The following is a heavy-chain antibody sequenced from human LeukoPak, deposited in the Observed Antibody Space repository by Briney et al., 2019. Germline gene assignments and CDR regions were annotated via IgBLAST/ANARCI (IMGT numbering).Heavy chain of an antibody. D-gene: IGHD3-3*01. Sequence: SETLSPTCTVSGGSISSSSYYWGWIRQPPGKGLEWIGSLYYSGSTYYNPSLKSRVTISVDTSKNQFSLKLSSVTAADTAVYYCASQLRFLEWLKDYMDVWGKGTTVTVSS. CDR2: LYYSGST. CDR3: ASQLRFLEWLKDYMDV. CDR1: GGSISSSSYY. V-gene: IGHV4-39*01. J-gene: IGHJ6*03.